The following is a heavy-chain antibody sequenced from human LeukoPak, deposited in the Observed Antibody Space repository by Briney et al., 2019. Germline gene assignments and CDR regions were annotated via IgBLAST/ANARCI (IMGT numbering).Heavy chain of an antibody. Sequence: QSGGSLRLSCAASGFAFSTYAMSWVRQAPGKGLEWVSALSGSGASTYYADSVKGRFTISRDNSKNTLYLQMNSLGAEDTAVYYCAKDQSYGFDYWGQGTLVTVSS. CDR2: LSGSGAST. CDR1: GFAFSTYA. CDR3: AKDQSYGFDY. J-gene: IGHJ4*02. V-gene: IGHV3-23*01. D-gene: IGHD5-18*01.